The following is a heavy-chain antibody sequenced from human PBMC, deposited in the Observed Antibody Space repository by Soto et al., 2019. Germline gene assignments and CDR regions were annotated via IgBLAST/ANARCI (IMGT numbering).Heavy chain of an antibody. CDR1: GGSISSGDYY. Sequence: SETLSLTCTVSGGSISSGDYYWSWIRQPPGKGLEWIGYIYYSGSTYYNPSLKSRVTISVDTSKNQFSLKLSSVTAADTAVYYCARGPPGYYYGSGSYYPLLWGQGTTVTVSS. V-gene: IGHV4-30-4*01. CDR3: ARGPPGYYYGSGSYYPLL. D-gene: IGHD3-10*01. J-gene: IGHJ6*02. CDR2: IYYSGST.